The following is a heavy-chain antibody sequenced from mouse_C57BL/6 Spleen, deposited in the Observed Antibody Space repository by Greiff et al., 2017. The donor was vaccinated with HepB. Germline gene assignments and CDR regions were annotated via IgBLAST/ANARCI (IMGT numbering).Heavy chain of an antibody. CDR3: ARGDYDYYGGFDY. Sequence: EVKLQESGPELVKPGASVKIPCKASGYTFTDYNMDWVKQSHGKSLKWIGDINPNNGGTIYNQKFKGQATLTVDKSSSIAYMELRSLTSEDTAVYYCARGDYDYYGGFDYWGQGTTLTVSS. V-gene: IGHV1-18*01. CDR1: GYTFTDYN. CDR2: INPNNGGT. J-gene: IGHJ2*01. D-gene: IGHD2-4*01.